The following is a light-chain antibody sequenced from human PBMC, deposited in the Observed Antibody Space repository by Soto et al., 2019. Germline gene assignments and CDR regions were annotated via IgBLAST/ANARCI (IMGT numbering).Light chain of an antibody. CDR3: QQRNAWPRNT. Sequence: EIVLTQFPATLSLSPGERATLSCRASQSVSSYLAWYKQKPGQAPRLLIYDISNRATGIPARFIGSGSGTDFNLTISSREPEDSAVYYCQQRNAWPRNTFGQGTKLEI. J-gene: IGKJ2*01. V-gene: IGKV3-11*01. CDR1: QSVSSY. CDR2: DIS.